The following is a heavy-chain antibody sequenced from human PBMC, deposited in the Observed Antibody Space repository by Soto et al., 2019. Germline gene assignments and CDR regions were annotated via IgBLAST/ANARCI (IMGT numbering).Heavy chain of an antibody. V-gene: IGHV5-51*01. D-gene: IGHD3-9*01. CDR3: ARGGVRYFDWLPTDAFDI. CDR2: IYPGDSDT. Sequence: GESLKISCKGSGYSFTSYWIGWVRQMPGKGLEWMGIIYPGDSDTRYSPSFQGQVTISADKSISTAYLQWSSLKASDTAMYYCARGGVRYFDWLPTDAFDIWGQGTMVTVSS. CDR1: GYSFTSYW. J-gene: IGHJ3*02.